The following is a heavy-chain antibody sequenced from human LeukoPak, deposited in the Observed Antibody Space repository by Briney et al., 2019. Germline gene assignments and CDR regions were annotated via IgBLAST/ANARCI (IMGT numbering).Heavy chain of an antibody. CDR3: ARSDYGSGSY. D-gene: IGHD3-10*01. Sequence: PSETLSLTCTVSGGSISSGGYYWSWIRQPAGKGLEWIGRIYTSGSTNYNPSLKSRVTISVDKSKNQFSLKLSSVTAADTAVCYCARSDYGSGSYWGQGTLVTVSS. V-gene: IGHV4-61*02. CDR1: GGSISSGGYY. J-gene: IGHJ4*02. CDR2: IYTSGST.